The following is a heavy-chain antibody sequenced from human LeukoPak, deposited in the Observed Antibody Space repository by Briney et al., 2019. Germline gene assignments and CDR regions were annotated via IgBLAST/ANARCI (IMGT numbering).Heavy chain of an antibody. CDR1: GGSFSGYY. V-gene: IGHV4-34*01. Sequence: PSETLSLTCAVYGGSFSGYYWSWIRQPPGKGLEWIGEINHSGSTNYNPSLKSRVTISVDPSKNQFSLTLSSVTAADTAVYYCARGRGRAYDSSLMYSFDYWGQRTLVTVSP. J-gene: IGHJ4*02. CDR2: INHSGST. D-gene: IGHD3-22*01. CDR3: ARGRGRAYDSSLMYSFDY.